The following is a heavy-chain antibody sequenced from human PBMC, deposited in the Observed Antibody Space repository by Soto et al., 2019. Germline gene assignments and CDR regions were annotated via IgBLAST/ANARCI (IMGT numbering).Heavy chain of an antibody. V-gene: IGHV1-18*01. CDR1: GYTFTSYG. CDR2: ISAYNGNT. CDR3: ARAVDTAMVSYYYGMDV. J-gene: IGHJ6*02. Sequence: ASVKVSCKASGYTFTSYGISWVRQAPGQGLEWMGWISAYNGNTNYAQKLQGRVTMTTDTSTSTAYMELRSLRSDDTAVYYCARAVDTAMVSYYYGMDVWGQGTTVTVSS. D-gene: IGHD5-18*01.